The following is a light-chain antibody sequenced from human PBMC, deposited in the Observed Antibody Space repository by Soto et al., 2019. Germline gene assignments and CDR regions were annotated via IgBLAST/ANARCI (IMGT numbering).Light chain of an antibody. V-gene: IGLV2-23*02. CDR2: EVS. J-gene: IGLJ3*02. Sequence: QSVLTQPASVSGSPGQSITISCTGTSSYVGSYNLVSWYQQHPGKAPKLMIYEVSKRPSGVSNRFSGSKSGNTASLTISGLQAEDEADYYCCSYAGSSTWVFGGGTKLTVL. CDR1: SSYVGSYNL. CDR3: CSYAGSSTWV.